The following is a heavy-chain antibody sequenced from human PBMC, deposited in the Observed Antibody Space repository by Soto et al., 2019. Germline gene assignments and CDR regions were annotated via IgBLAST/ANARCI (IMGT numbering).Heavy chain of an antibody. CDR3: ARWTRGACDY. V-gene: IGHV3-72*01. CDR1: GFTFSDHY. CDR2: SRNQAQNYII. Sequence: EVQLVESGGGLVRPGGSLRLSCAASGFTFSDHYIDLVRQAPGKGLEWVGRSRNQAQNYIIEYAASVQDRFTISRDDSKISLFLQMNSLKSEDTAVYYCARWTRGACDYLGQGTLVPVSS. D-gene: IGHD3-10*01. J-gene: IGHJ4*02.